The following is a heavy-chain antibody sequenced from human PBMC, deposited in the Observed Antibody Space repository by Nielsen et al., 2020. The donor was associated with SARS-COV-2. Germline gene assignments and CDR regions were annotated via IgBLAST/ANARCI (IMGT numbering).Heavy chain of an antibody. D-gene: IGHD3-16*01. V-gene: IGHV3-30*04. CDR3: TKGAQLGDF. CDR1: GFTFSKFP. Sequence: GESLKISCAASGFTFSKFPMHWVRQAPGKGLEWVTFMSYDGSIKYYADSVKGRFTVSRDLTNNTLHLQMNNLRLEDTAIYYCTKGAQLGDFWGQGTLVTVSS. CDR2: MSYDGSIK. J-gene: IGHJ4*02.